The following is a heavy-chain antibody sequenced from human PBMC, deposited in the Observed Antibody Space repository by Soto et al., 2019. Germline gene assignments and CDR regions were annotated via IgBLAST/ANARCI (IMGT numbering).Heavy chain of an antibody. D-gene: IGHD6-13*01. J-gene: IGHJ3*02. CDR3: AEERRGIAAAGHDAFDI. CDR1: GGTFSSYA. V-gene: IGHV1-46*01. Sequence: ASVKVSCKASGGTFSSYAISWVRQAPGQGLEWMGGINPSGGSTSYAQKFQGRVTMTRDTSTSTVYMELSSLRSEDTAVYYCAEERRGIAAAGHDAFDIWGQGTMVTVSS. CDR2: INPSGGST.